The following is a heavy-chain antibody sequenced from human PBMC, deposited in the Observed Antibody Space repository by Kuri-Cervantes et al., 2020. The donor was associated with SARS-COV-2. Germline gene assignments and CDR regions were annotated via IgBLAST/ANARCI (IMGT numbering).Heavy chain of an antibody. CDR2: IYYSGST. J-gene: IGHJ4*02. D-gene: IGHD6-13*01. Sequence: SETLSLTCTVSGGSISSGSYYWSWIRQPAGKGLEWIGRIYYSGSTNYNPSLKSRVTISVDTSKNQFSLKLSSVTAADTAVYYCARVGEYSSSLDYWGQGTLVTVSS. V-gene: IGHV4-61*10. CDR1: GGSISSGSYY. CDR3: ARVGEYSSSLDY.